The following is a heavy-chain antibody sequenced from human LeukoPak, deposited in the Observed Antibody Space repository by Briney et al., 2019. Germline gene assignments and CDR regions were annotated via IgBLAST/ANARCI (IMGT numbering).Heavy chain of an antibody. J-gene: IGHJ3*02. CDR3: ARGGSSGAFDI. D-gene: IGHD1-26*01. V-gene: IGHV3-66*01. Sequence: GGSLRLSCAASGFTFSSYSMNWVRQAPGKGLEWVSFIYSGGTTYSADSVKGRFTISRDNSKNTLYLQMNSPRAEDTAVYYCARGGSSGAFDIWGQGTRVTVSS. CDR1: GFTFSSYS. CDR2: IYSGGTT.